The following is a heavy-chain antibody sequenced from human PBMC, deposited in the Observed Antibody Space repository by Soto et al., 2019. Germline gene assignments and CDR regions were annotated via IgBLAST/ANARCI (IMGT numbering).Heavy chain of an antibody. J-gene: IGHJ5*01. Sequence: QVQLQQWGAGLLKPSETLSLTCAVSGGSFSDSYWNWIRQPPGKGLEWIGEIDHGVSTNYSPSLKSRVTISVVMSKKQFSLKLSSVTAADAAVYYCASQSRYCSSTTCYGWLFDSWGQGTLVTVSS. CDR3: ASQSRYCSSTTCYGWLFDS. D-gene: IGHD2-2*01. CDR1: GGSFSDSY. V-gene: IGHV4-34*01. CDR2: IDHGVST.